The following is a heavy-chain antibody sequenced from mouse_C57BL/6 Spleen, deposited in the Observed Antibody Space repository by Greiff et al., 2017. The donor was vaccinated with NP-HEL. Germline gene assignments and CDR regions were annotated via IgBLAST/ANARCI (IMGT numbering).Heavy chain of an antibody. Sequence: EVQLQQSGAELVRPGASVKLSCTASGFNINDYYMHWVKQRPEQGLEWIGRIDPEDGDTEYAPKFQGKATMTADTSSNTAYLQLSSLTSEDTAVYYCTTSPTVVATDAYWGQGTLVTVSA. J-gene: IGHJ3*01. D-gene: IGHD1-1*01. V-gene: IGHV14-1*01. CDR1: GFNINDYY. CDR2: IDPEDGDT. CDR3: TTSPTVVATDAY.